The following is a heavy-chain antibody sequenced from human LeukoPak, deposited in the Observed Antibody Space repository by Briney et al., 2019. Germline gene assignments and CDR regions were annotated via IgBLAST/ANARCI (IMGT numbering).Heavy chain of an antibody. CDR2: INREDRNT. CDR3: TIAVAGTRNGMDV. J-gene: IGHJ6*02. CDR1: GFTFSSYW. V-gene: IGHV3-74*01. Sequence: EGPLTLSCAASGFTFSSYWMHWVRQAPGKGLVWVSRINREDRNTNYADSVKGRLPISRDNAKNTLSLEMNSLRVEDTAVYYCTIAVAGTRNGMDVWGQGTTVTVSS. D-gene: IGHD6-19*01.